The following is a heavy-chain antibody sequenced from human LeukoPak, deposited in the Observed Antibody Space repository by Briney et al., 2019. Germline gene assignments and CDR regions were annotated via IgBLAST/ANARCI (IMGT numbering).Heavy chain of an antibody. CDR1: GYSFINYA. D-gene: IGHD6-13*01. V-gene: IGHV1-3*01. CDR2: FSAGNGNT. CDR3: ARARYSSSYYPGAFDL. J-gene: IGHJ3*01. Sequence: ASVKVSCKASGYSFINYAIHWVRQAPGQRLEWMGWFSAGNGNTKYSQRFQDRVTIISDTSASTAYMEVSSLRSEDTAVYYCARARYSSSYYPGAFDLWGQGTMVTVSS.